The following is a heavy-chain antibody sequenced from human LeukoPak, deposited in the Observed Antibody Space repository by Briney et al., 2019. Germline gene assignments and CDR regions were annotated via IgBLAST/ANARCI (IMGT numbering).Heavy chain of an antibody. CDR1: GGSISSGSYY. CDR2: IYYSGST. J-gene: IGHJ4*02. Sequence: SETLSLTCTVSGGSISSGSYYWGWIRQPPGTGLEWIGSIYYSGSTYYNPSLKSRVTISVDTSKNQFSLKLSSVTAADTAVYYCARRHYGDFFFDYWGQGTLVTVSS. V-gene: IGHV4-39*01. D-gene: IGHD4-17*01. CDR3: ARRHYGDFFFDY.